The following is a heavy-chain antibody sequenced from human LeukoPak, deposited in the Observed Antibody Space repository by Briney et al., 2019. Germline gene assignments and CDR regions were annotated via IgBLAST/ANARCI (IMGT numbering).Heavy chain of an antibody. V-gene: IGHV4-39*07. D-gene: IGHD2-15*01. CDR1: GASISNSDFY. Sequence: SETLSLTCTVSGASISNSDFYWGWIRQPQGKGLEWIGTLYYGGSPLYNASLTSRVSMSVETSKNQFSLRLSSVTAADTAVYYCARVNDCSGSSCFSRWFDPWGQGTLITVSS. CDR3: ARVNDCSGSSCFSRWFDP. CDR2: LYYGGSP. J-gene: IGHJ5*02.